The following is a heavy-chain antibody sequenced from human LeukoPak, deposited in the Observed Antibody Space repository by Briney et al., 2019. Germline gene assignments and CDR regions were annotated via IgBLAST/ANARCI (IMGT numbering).Heavy chain of an antibody. Sequence: HPGVSLRLSCAASGFTFSSYGMHWVRQAPGKGLEWVAVIWYDGSNAYYADSVKGRFTIARDNSKNTVYLQMNSLRAEDTAVYYCASYSSSSIAEYWGQGTLVTVS. D-gene: IGHD6-6*01. CDR3: ASYSSSSIAEY. CDR2: IWYDGSNA. CDR1: GFTFSSYG. V-gene: IGHV3-33*01. J-gene: IGHJ4*02.